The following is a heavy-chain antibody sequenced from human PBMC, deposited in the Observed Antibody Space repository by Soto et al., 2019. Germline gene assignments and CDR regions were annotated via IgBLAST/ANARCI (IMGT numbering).Heavy chain of an antibody. CDR3: ARERVVLGRAYVRVWDEYQDYGLDV. D-gene: IGHD3-16*01. CDR1: GASFNDYY. Sequence: ETLSLACYLSGASFNDYYWSWIRQPPGKGLEWIGRVSHSGGTSYNPSLRSRVTVSADTSKNQFSLRLASVTAADKAVYYCARERVVLGRAYVRVWDEYQDYGLDVWGQGTKVTVSS. CDR2: VSHSGGT. V-gene: IGHV4-34*01. J-gene: IGHJ6*02.